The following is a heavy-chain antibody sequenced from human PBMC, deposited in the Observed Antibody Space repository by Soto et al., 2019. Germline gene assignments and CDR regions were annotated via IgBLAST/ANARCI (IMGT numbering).Heavy chain of an antibody. CDR3: AEGCSSTSCYRRWFDP. V-gene: IGHV1-69*01. D-gene: IGHD2-2*01. Sequence: QVQLVQSGAEVKKPGSSVKVSCKASGGTFSSYAISWVRQAPGQGLEWMGGVIPIFGTANYAQKFQGRVRITADESTSTAYMELSSLRSEDTAVYYCAEGCSSTSCYRRWFDPWGQGPLVTVSS. CDR2: VIPIFGTA. CDR1: GGTFSSYA. J-gene: IGHJ5*02.